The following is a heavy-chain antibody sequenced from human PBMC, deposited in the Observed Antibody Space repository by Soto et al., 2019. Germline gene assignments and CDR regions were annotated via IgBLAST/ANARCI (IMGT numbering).Heavy chain of an antibody. J-gene: IGHJ4*02. V-gene: IGHV1-69*13. CDR1: GGTFSSYA. CDR2: IIPIFGTA. Sequence: ASVKVSCKASGGTFSSYAISWVRQAPGQGLEWMGGIIPIFGTANYAQKFQGRVTITADESTSTAYMELSSLRSEDTAVYYCARPSTAFAYCSGGSCYGSYFDYWGQGTLVTVSS. CDR3: ARPSTAFAYCSGGSCYGSYFDY. D-gene: IGHD2-15*01.